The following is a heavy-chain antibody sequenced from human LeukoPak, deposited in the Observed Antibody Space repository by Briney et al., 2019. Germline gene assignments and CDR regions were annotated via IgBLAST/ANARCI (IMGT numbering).Heavy chain of an antibody. CDR3: ARDRRLSYFDY. J-gene: IGHJ4*02. CDR2: IWYDGSNK. V-gene: IGHV3-33*01. Sequence: GRSLRLSCAASGFTFSSYGMHWVRQAPGKGLEWVAVIWYDGSNKYYADSVKGRFTISRDNSKNTLYLQMNSLRDEDTAVYYCARDRRLSYFDYWGQGTLVTVSS. CDR1: GFTFSSYG. D-gene: IGHD6-25*01.